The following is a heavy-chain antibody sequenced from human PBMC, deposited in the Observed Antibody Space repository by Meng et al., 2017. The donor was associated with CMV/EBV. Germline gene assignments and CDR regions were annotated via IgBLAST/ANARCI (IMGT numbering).Heavy chain of an antibody. J-gene: IGHJ5*02. CDR2: MNPNSGNT. D-gene: IGHD4-17*01. CDR1: GYTFTSYD. V-gene: IGHV1-8*01. CDR3: ARGLDPTTAENWFDP. Sequence: ASVKVSCKASGYTFTSYDINWVRQATGQGLEWMGWMNPNSGNTGYAQKFQGRVTMTRNTSISTAYMELSSLRSEDTAVYYCARGLDPTTAENWFDPWGQGTLVTVSS.